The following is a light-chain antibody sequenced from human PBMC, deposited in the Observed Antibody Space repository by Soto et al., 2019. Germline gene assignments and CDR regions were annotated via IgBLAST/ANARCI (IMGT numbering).Light chain of an antibody. CDR3: QQYDNYVYT. J-gene: IGKJ2*01. V-gene: IGKV1-5*03. CDR1: QSISSW. CDR2: KAS. Sequence: DIQMTQSPSTLSASVGERVIITCRASQSISSWLAWYQQKAGKAPNLLIYKASRLESGVPLRFIGNGSGTEFTLTISSLQPDDFATYYCQQYDNYVYTFGQGTKLQIK.